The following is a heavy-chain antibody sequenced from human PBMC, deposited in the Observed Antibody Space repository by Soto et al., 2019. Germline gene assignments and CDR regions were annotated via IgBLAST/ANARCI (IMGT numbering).Heavy chain of an antibody. J-gene: IGHJ3*02. CDR3: AKDLANDSSGYYAAFDI. CDR1: GFTFSSYA. D-gene: IGHD3-22*01. Sequence: EVQLLESGGGLVQPGGSLRLSCAASGFTFSSYAMRWVRQAPGKGLEWVSAISGSGGSTYYADSVKGRFTISRDNSKNTLYLQMNSLRAEDTAVYYCAKDLANDSSGYYAAFDIWGQGTMVTVSS. V-gene: IGHV3-23*01. CDR2: ISGSGGST.